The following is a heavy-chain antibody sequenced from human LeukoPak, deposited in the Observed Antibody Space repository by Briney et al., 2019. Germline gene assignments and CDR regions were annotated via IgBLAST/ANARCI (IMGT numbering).Heavy chain of an antibody. D-gene: IGHD6-13*01. CDR3: VRVAAAGTFLFDP. J-gene: IGHJ5*02. Sequence: SETLSLTCTVSGGSISSYYWSWIRQPPGKGLEWIGYIYYSGSTNYNPSLKSRVTISVDTSKNQFSLKLSSVTAADTAVYYCVRVAAAGTFLFDPWGQGTLVTVSS. CDR1: GGSISSYY. V-gene: IGHV4-59*01. CDR2: IYYSGST.